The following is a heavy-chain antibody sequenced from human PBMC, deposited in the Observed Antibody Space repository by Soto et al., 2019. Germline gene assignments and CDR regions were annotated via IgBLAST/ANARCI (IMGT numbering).Heavy chain of an antibody. J-gene: IGHJ5*02. D-gene: IGHD1-26*01. CDR3: ARDPRIVGAIHWFDP. CDR1: GGTFSSYA. V-gene: IGHV1-69*13. Sequence: SVKVSCKASGGTFSSYAISWVRQAPGQGLEWMGGIIPIFGTANYAQKFQGRVTITADESTSTAYMELSSLRSEDTAVYYCARDPRIVGAIHWFDPWGQGTLVTVSS. CDR2: IIPIFGTA.